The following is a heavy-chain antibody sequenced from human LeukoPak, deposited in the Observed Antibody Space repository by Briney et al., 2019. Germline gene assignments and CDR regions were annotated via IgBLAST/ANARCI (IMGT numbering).Heavy chain of an antibody. V-gene: IGHV3-23*01. CDR2: IRGDDGST. D-gene: IGHD4-11*01. Sequence: GGSLRLSCAASGFTFSNYVMTWVRQAPGKGLEWVSAIRGDDGSTYYADSVKGRFTISRDNSKNTLYLQMNSLRAEDTAVYYCAREMIYSSKYYYYGMDVWGQGTTVTVSS. CDR3: AREMIYSSKYYYYGMDV. J-gene: IGHJ6*02. CDR1: GFTFSNYV.